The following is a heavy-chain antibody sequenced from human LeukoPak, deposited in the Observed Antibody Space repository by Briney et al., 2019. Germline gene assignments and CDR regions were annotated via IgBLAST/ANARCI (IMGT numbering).Heavy chain of an antibody. Sequence: SETLSLTCAVYGGSFSGYYWTWIRQPPGKGLEWCGEINHSGSTNYNPSLKSRVTMSVDSSNNHFSLKLNSVTAADTAVYYRARGRERWLQSLGLWGQGTLVTVSS. V-gene: IGHV4-34*01. J-gene: IGHJ4*02. CDR3: ARGRERWLQSLGL. D-gene: IGHD5-24*01. CDR1: GGSFSGYY. CDR2: INHSGST.